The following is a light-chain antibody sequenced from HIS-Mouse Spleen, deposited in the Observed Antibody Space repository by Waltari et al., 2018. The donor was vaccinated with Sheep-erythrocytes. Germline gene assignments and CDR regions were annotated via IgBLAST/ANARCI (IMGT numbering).Light chain of an antibody. V-gene: IGLV3-1*01. Sequence: SYELTHPPSVSVSPGQTVSITCSGDKLGDKYACWYQQKPGQSPVLVIYQDSKRPSGIPERFSGSNSGNTATLTISGTQAMDEADYYCQAWDSSTAVFGGGTKLTVL. J-gene: IGLJ2*01. CDR2: QDS. CDR1: KLGDKY. CDR3: QAWDSSTAV.